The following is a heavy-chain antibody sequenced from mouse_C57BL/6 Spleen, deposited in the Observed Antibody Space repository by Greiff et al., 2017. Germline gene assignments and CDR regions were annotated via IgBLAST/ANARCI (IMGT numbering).Heavy chain of an antibody. D-gene: IGHD2-5*01. Sequence: VQLQQSGPELVKPGASVKISCKASGYAFSSSWMNWVKQRPGKGLEWIGRIYPGDGDTNYKGKFKGKATLTADKSSSTAYMQLSSLTSEDSAVYFCARAYYSNYGLFAYWGQGTLVTVSA. CDR2: IYPGDGDT. CDR3: ARAYYSNYGLFAY. J-gene: IGHJ3*01. CDR1: GYAFSSSW. V-gene: IGHV1-82*01.